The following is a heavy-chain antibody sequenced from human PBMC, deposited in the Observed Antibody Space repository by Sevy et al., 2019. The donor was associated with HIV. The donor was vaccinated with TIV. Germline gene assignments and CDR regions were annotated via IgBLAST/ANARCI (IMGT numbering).Heavy chain of an antibody. J-gene: IGHJ6*02. Sequence: ASVKVSCKASGYTFSNYYMDWVRQAPGQGLEWMGRINPNSGGTNYAKKFQGRVTMTRDTSIRTAYMELTRLRSDDTAVYCCARERITMVEGVFITTYYHYGMDVWCQGTTVTVSS. CDR2: INPNSGGT. D-gene: IGHD3-10*01. V-gene: IGHV1-2*06. CDR1: GYTFSNYY. CDR3: ARERITMVEGVFITTYYHYGMDV.